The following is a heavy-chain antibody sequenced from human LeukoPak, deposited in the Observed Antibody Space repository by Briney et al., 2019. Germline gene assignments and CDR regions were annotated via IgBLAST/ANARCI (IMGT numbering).Heavy chain of an antibody. CDR1: GFTFSSYA. CDR2: ISGSGGST. CDR3: AKVEGFYYYDSSGYVDY. V-gene: IGHV3-23*01. D-gene: IGHD3-22*01. J-gene: IGHJ4*02. Sequence: PGGSLRLSCAASGFTFSSYAMSWVRQAPGKGLEWVSAISGSGGSTYYADSEKGRFTISRDNSKNTLYLQMNSLRAEDTAVYYCAKVEGFYYYDSSGYVDYWGQGTLVTVSS.